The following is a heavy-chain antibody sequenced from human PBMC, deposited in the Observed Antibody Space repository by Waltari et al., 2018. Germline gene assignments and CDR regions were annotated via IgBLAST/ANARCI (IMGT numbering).Heavy chain of an antibody. D-gene: IGHD2-2*01. CDR3: ARWPSTQYEF. J-gene: IGHJ4*02. CDR2: IYLKGDV. V-gene: IGHV4-34*01. Sequence: QVQLQQWGASLLKPSETLSLTCAVYGGSLSGFYWSCIPQPPGKGLEWLGEIYLKGDVNYNPSLKSRLTLSVDTSKNQFSLKLTSVTAADTAVYYCARWPSTQYEFWGQGTLVTVSS. CDR1: GGSLSGFY.